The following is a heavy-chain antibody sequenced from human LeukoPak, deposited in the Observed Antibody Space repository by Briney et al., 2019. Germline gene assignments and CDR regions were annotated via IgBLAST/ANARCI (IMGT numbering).Heavy chain of an antibody. CDR2: IIPILGIA. D-gene: IGHD5-18*01. V-gene: IGHV1-69*04. CDR1: GGTFSSYA. Sequence: GASVKVSCKASGGTFSSYAISWVRQAPGQGLEWMGRIIPILGIANYAQKFQGRVTITADKSTSTAYMELSSLRSEDTAVYYCARARGTAMVFDYWGQGTLVTVSS. CDR3: ARARGTAMVFDY. J-gene: IGHJ4*02.